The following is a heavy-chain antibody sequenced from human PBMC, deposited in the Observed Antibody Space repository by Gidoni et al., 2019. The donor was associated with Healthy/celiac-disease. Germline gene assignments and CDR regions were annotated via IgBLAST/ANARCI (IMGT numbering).Heavy chain of an antibody. J-gene: IGHJ1*01. CDR3: ARGTKKYFQH. D-gene: IGHD2-8*01. CDR1: GGSFSGYY. Sequence: QVQLQQWGAGLLKPPETLSLTCAVYGGSFSGYYWSWIRQPPGKGLEWIGEINHSGSTNYNPSLKSRVTISVDTSKNQFSLKLSSVTAADTAVYYCARGTKKYFQHWGQGTLVTVSS. V-gene: IGHV4-34*01. CDR2: INHSGST.